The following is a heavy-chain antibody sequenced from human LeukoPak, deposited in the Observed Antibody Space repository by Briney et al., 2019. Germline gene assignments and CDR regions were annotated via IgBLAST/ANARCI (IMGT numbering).Heavy chain of an antibody. CDR1: GGSFSDYF. Sequence: SGTLSLTCAVYGGSFSDYFWGWIRQPPGKGLEWIGEINHSGRTYYNPSLKSRVTISVDTSKNQFSLNLSSVTAADTAVYYCARDVVVVPAAIHYGMDVWGQGTTVTVSS. CDR3: ARDVVVVPAAIHYGMDV. V-gene: IGHV4-34*01. D-gene: IGHD2-2*01. CDR2: INHSGRT. J-gene: IGHJ6*02.